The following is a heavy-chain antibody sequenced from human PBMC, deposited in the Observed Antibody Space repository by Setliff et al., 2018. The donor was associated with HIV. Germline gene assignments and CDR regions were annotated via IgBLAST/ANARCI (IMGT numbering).Heavy chain of an antibody. V-gene: IGHV4-34*01. J-gene: IGHJ6*03. Sequence: PSETLSLTCAVYGGSFSDYYWSWIRQPPGKGLEWIGEITHSGSTNYNPSLKSRVNISVDTSKNQFSLKLTSVTAADTAVYYCARGRDYVWGSYRPRRYYYYNMDVWGKGTTVTVSS. CDR2: ITHSGST. CDR1: GGSFSDYY. D-gene: IGHD3-16*02. CDR3: ARGRDYVWGSYRPRRYYYYNMDV.